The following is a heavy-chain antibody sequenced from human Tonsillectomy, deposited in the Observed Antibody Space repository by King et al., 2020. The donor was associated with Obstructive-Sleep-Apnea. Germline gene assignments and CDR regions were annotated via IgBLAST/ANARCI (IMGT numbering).Heavy chain of an antibody. J-gene: IGHJ4*02. Sequence: VQLVESGGGVVQPGGSLRLSCAASGFSFSSYGMHWVRQAPGKGLDWVAFIRYDGSNKYYAASVKGRFTISRDTSKKTLYLQMNSLRAEDTAVFYCAKATAAAGTFADYWGQGTLVTVSS. D-gene: IGHD6-13*01. V-gene: IGHV3-30*02. CDR3: AKATAAAGTFADY. CDR1: GFSFSSYG. CDR2: IRYDGSNK.